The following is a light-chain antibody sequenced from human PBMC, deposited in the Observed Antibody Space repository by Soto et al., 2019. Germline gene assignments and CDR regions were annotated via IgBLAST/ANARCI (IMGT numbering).Light chain of an antibody. J-gene: IGKJ5*01. Sequence: DIQMTQSPSTLSASVGDRVTITCRASQSINAWLAWYQQKPGKAPKLLIYDVSTLDSGVPSRFSGSASGTDFTLTISRLEPEDFAAYYCQQYGRSLPITFGQGTRLE. CDR3: QQYGRSLPIT. CDR2: DVS. V-gene: IGKV1-5*01. CDR1: QSINAW.